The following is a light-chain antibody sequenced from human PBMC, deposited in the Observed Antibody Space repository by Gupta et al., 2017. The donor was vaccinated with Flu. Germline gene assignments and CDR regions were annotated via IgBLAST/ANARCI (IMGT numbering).Light chain of an antibody. Sequence: VSWYQQHPGKAPKLLIYDVTKRPAGVPGRFSGSKSGNAASLTIFGLQAEDEADYYCCSYAGTNNWVFGGGTKLTVL. CDR2: DVT. J-gene: IGLJ3*02. CDR3: CSYAGTNNWV. V-gene: IGLV2-11*03.